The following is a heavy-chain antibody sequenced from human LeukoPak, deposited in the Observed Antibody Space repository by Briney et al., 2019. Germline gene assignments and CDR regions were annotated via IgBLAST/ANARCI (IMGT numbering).Heavy chain of an antibody. D-gene: IGHD6-13*01. Sequence: SETLSLTSSVSGDSVTNYYWSWIRQPPGKGMEWIGYIYYSGSTNYNPSLKSRVTISVDTSKNQFSLKLSSVTAADTAVYYCARGHSREQQLVRRPEGDAFDIWGQGTMVTVSS. V-gene: IGHV4-59*02. CDR3: ARGHSREQQLVRRPEGDAFDI. CDR2: IYYSGST. J-gene: IGHJ3*02. CDR1: GDSVTNYY.